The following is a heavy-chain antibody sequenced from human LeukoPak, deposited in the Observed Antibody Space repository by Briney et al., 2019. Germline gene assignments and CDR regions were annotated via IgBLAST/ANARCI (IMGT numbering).Heavy chain of an antibody. Sequence: SETLSLTCTVSGGSISSGGYYWSWIRQHPGKGLEWIGYIYYSGSTYYNPSLKSRVTISVDTSKNQFSLKLSSVTAADTAVYYCARGDRYSNYHPFDYWGQGTLVTVSS. CDR3: ARGDRYSNYHPFDY. CDR1: GGSISSGGYY. CDR2: IYYSGST. J-gene: IGHJ4*02. D-gene: IGHD4-11*01. V-gene: IGHV4-31*03.